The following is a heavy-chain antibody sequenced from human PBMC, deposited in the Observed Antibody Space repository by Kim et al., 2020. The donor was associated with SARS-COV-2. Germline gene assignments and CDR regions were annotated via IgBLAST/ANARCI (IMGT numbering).Heavy chain of an antibody. CDR3: ARDQTYYYGSGTIGVDY. D-gene: IGHD3-10*01. V-gene: IGHV7-4-1*02. Sequence: ASVKVSCKASGYTFTSYAMNWVRQAPGQGLEWMGWINTNTGNPTYAQGFTGRFVFSLDTSVSTAYLQISSLKAEDTAVYYCARDQTYYYGSGTIGVDYWGQGTLVTVSS. J-gene: IGHJ4*02. CDR2: INTNTGNP. CDR1: GYTFTSYA.